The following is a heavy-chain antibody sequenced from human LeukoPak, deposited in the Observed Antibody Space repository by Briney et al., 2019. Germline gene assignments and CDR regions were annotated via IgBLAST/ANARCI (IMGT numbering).Heavy chain of an antibody. CDR3: ARAYSGSYAVDY. J-gene: IGHJ4*02. CDR2: IYHSGST. CDR1: GYSISSGYC. Sequence: PSETLSLTCTVSGYSISSGYCWGWIRQPPGKGLEWIGSIYHSGSTYYNPSLKSRVTISVDTSKNQFSLKLSSVTAADTAVYYCARAYSGSYAVDYWGQGTLVTVSS. V-gene: IGHV4-38-2*02. D-gene: IGHD1-26*01.